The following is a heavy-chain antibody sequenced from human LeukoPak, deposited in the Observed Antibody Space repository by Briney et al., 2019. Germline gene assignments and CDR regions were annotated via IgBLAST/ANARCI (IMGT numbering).Heavy chain of an antibody. V-gene: IGHV1-69*04. D-gene: IGHD6-13*01. CDR3: ARDENGSSWYVFDY. J-gene: IGHJ4*02. CDR1: GGTFSSYA. Sequence: ASVKVSCKASGGTFSSYAISWVRQAPGQGLEWMGRIIPILGIANYAQKFQGRVTITADKSTSTAYMELSSLRSEDTAVYYCARDENGSSWYVFDYWGQGTLVTVSS. CDR2: IIPILGIA.